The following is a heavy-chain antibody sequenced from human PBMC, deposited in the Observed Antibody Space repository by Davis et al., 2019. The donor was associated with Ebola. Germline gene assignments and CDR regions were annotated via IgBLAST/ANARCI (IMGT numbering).Heavy chain of an antibody. J-gene: IGHJ4*02. D-gene: IGHD1-14*01. CDR3: ARTYADNRNGAFDY. CDR2: INYSGIT. CDR1: GASLTDSY. Sequence: MPSETLSPTCAVPGASLTDSYWSWTRQPPGKGPEWIGHINYSGITTYSPSLQSRVTISIDTSKNQFSLKLSSVTAADTAVYYCARTYADNRNGAFDYWGQGTLVTVSS. V-gene: IGHV4-34*01.